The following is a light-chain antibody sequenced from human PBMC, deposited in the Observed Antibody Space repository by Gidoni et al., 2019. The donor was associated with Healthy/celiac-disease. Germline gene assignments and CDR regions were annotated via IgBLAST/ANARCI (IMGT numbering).Light chain of an antibody. CDR2: EVS. V-gene: IGLV2-14*01. CDR3: SSYTSSSTPYVV. Sequence: QSALTQPASVSGSPGQSITISCTGPSSDVGGYNYVSWYQQNPGKAPKLMIYEVSNRPSGVSNRFSGSKSGNTASLTISGLQAEDEADYYCSSYTSSSTPYVVFGGGTKLTVL. J-gene: IGLJ2*01. CDR1: SSDVGGYNY.